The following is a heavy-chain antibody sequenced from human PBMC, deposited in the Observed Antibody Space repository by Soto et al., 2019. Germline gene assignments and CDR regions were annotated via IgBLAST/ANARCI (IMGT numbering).Heavy chain of an antibody. Sequence: KPSETLSLTCDVSGEYISNGYFWAWIRQPPGKGLEWIGSIFYDASTYDNPSLKSRVTMSVDTSTNQFSLRLKSVTAADTAVYYCARLSGANWRFDPWGQGSLVTVSS. CDR2: IFYDAST. J-gene: IGHJ5*02. V-gene: IGHV4-38-2*01. CDR3: ARLSGANWRFDP. D-gene: IGHD7-27*01. CDR1: GEYISNGYF.